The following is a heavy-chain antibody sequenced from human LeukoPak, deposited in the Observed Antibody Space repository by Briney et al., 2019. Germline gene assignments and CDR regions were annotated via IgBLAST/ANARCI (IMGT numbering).Heavy chain of an antibody. CDR3: ARETVGFDY. Sequence: ASVKVSCKDSGGTFISYAISWVRQAPGQGLEWMGRFIPTLDMANHAQKFQDRVTITADKSTSTAYMELSSLRSEDTAVYYCARETVGFDYWGQGTLVTVSS. CDR1: GGTFISYA. V-gene: IGHV1-69*04. D-gene: IGHD2-15*01. CDR2: FIPTLDMA. J-gene: IGHJ4*02.